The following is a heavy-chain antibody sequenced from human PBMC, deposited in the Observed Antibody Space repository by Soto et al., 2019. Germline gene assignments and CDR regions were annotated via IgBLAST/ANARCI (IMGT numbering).Heavy chain of an antibody. CDR1: GGSISSYY. CDR3: ARPHGGSSGWDNWFDP. V-gene: IGHV4-59*01. D-gene: IGHD6-25*01. J-gene: IGHJ5*02. Sequence: QVQLQESGPGLVKPSETLSLTCTVSGGSISSYYWSWIRQPPGKGLEWIGYIYYSGSTNYNPSLKRRLTLSVDTSKNQFSLKPSSVTAADTAVYYCARPHGGSSGWDNWFDPWGQGTLVTVSS. CDR2: IYYSGST.